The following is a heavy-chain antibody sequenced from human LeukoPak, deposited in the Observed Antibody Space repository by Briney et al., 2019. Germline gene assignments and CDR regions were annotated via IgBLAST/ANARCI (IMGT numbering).Heavy chain of an antibody. CDR1: GGSISSSSYY. CDR3: ARDSGSTDAFDI. CDR2: IYYSGST. D-gene: IGHD3-10*01. V-gene: IGHV4-39*07. Sequence: SETLSLTCTVSGGSISSSSYYWGWIRQPPGKGLEWIGSIYYSGSTYYNPSLKSRFTISVDTSKNQYSLKVVSVTAADTAVYYCARDSGSTDAFDIWGQGTVVSVSS. J-gene: IGHJ3*02.